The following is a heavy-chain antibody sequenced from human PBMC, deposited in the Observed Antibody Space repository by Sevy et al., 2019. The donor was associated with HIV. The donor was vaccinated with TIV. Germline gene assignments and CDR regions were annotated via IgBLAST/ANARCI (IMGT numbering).Heavy chain of an antibody. Sequence: GGSLRLSCATSGFSFRSYVINWVRQAPGKGLEWVANIKQDGSEKYYVDSVKGRFTISRDNAKNPLYLQMNSLRAEDTAVYYCARSGGSYDYGMDVWGQGTTVTVSS. J-gene: IGHJ6*02. D-gene: IGHD1-26*01. CDR1: GFSFRSYV. CDR2: IKQDGSEK. V-gene: IGHV3-7*01. CDR3: ARSGGSYDYGMDV.